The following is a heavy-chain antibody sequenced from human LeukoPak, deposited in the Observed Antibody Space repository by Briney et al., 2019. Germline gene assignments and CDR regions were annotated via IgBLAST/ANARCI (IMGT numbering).Heavy chain of an antibody. CDR2: INPNSGGT. Sequence: EASVKVSCKASGYTFTGYYMHWVRQAPGQGLEWMGWINPNSGGTNYGRVTMTRDTSISTAYMELSRLRSDDTAVYYCARESIAAAVSSYNWFDPWGQGTLVTVSS. CDR1: GYTFTGYY. J-gene: IGHJ5*02. D-gene: IGHD6-13*01. CDR3: ARESIAAAVSSYNWFDP. V-gene: IGHV1-2*02.